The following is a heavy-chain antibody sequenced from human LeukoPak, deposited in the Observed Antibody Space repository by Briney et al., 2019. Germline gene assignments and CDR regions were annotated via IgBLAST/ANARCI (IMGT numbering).Heavy chain of an antibody. D-gene: IGHD6-13*01. CDR3: ARDPSSSWGYYFDY. V-gene: IGHV4-30-4*01. CDR1: GASFSGYY. Sequence: SETLSLTCAVYGASFSGYYWSWIRQPPGKGLEWIGYIYYSGSTYYNPSLKSRVTISVDTSKNQFSLKLSSVTAADTAVYYCARDPSSSWGYYFDYWGQGTLVTVSS. CDR2: IYYSGST. J-gene: IGHJ4*02.